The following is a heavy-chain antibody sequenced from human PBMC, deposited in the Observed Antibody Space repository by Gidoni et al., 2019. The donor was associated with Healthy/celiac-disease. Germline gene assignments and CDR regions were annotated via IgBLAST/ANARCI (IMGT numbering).Heavy chain of an antibody. D-gene: IGHD3-3*01. CDR3: ALTDFWSGYVFDY. CDR2: IFSNDEK. J-gene: IGHJ4*02. CDR1: GFSLSNARMG. Sequence: QVTLKESGPVLVKPTETLTLTCTVSGFSLSNARMGVSWIRQPPGKALEWLAHIFSNDEKSYSTSLKSRLTISKDTSKSQVVLTMTNMDPVDTATYYCALTDFWSGYVFDYWGQGTLVTVSS. V-gene: IGHV2-26*01.